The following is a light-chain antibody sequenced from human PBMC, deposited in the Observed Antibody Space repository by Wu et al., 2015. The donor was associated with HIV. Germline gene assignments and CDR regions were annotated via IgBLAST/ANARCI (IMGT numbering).Light chain of an antibody. V-gene: IGKV3-11*01. Sequence: EIVLTQSPATLSLSPGERATLSCRASQSVSSYLAWYQQKPGQAPRLFIYDASNRATGIAARFSGSGSGTDFTLTISSLEPEDFAVYYCQQYHDWQWTFGQGTKVEIK. CDR2: DAS. CDR1: QSVSSY. CDR3: QQYHDWQWT. J-gene: IGKJ1*01.